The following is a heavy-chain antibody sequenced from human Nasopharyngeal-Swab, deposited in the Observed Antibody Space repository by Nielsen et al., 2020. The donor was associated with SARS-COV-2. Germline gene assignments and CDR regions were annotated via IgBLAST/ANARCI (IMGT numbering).Heavy chain of an antibody. J-gene: IGHJ4*02. CDR2: VSGSGGST. Sequence: GASLKTSCAASGFTFSSYGMSWVRQAPGKGLEWVPGVSGSGGSTYYADSVEGRFTISRVNSKNTLYLQMNGLRAEDTAVYYCATPGTRCSGDTCNMWVFDYWGQGTLVTVSS. D-gene: IGHD2-15*01. CDR3: ATPGTRCSGDTCNMWVFDY. V-gene: IGHV3-23*01. CDR1: GFTFSSYG.